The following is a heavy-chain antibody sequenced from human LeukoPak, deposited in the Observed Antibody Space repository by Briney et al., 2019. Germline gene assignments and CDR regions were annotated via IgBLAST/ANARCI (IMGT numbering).Heavy chain of an antibody. V-gene: IGHV4-59*12. CDR1: GGSISSYY. D-gene: IGHD3-10*01. CDR2: IYYSGST. CDR3: ARGLLLWFGEDYYFDY. J-gene: IGHJ4*02. Sequence: SETLSLTCTVSGGSISSYYWSWIRQPPGKGLEWIGYIYYSGSTNYNPSLKSRVTISVDTSKSQFSLKLSSVTAADTAVYYCARGLLLWFGEDYYFDYWGQGTLVTVSS.